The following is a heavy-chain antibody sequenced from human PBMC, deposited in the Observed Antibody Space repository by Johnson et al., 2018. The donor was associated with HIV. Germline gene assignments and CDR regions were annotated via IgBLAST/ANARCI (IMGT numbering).Heavy chain of an antibody. CDR3: ATTPGPFAVFDI. D-gene: IGHD2-21*01. Sequence: VQLVESGGGLIQPGGSLRLSCAASGFTVSSNYMSWVRQAPGKGLEWVSVIYSGGSTYYADSVKGRFTISRDDSKNTLYLQRNSLRTEDTAVYYCATTPGPFAVFDIWGQGTMVTVSS. J-gene: IGHJ3*02. CDR1: GFTVSSNY. CDR2: IYSGGST. V-gene: IGHV3-66*03.